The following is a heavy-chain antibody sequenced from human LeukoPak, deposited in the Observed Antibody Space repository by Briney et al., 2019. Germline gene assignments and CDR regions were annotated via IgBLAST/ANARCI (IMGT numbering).Heavy chain of an antibody. J-gene: IGHJ4*02. Sequence: PGGSLRLSCAGSGFTFNSYWMHWVRHAPGKGLVWVSRINSDGSSTSYADSVKGRFTISRDNAKNTLYLQMNSLRAEDTAVYYCAREGVYPFDYWGQGTLVTVSS. D-gene: IGHD6-13*01. V-gene: IGHV3-74*01. CDR2: INSDGSST. CDR3: AREGVYPFDY. CDR1: GFTFNSYW.